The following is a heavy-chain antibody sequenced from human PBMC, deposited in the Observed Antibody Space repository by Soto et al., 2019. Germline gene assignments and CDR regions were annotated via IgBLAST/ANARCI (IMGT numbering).Heavy chain of an antibody. D-gene: IGHD6-13*01. CDR1: GGSISSYY. CDR2: IYYSGYT. CDR3: ERRPPAAAFCFVP. J-gene: IGHJ5*02. Sequence: SETLSLTCTVSGGSISSYYWSWIRQPPGKGLEWIGSIYYSGYTYYNPSLKSRVTISVDTSKNQFSLKLSSVTAADTAVFYCERRPPAAAFCFVPWGQGTLVTVSP. V-gene: IGHV4-59*05.